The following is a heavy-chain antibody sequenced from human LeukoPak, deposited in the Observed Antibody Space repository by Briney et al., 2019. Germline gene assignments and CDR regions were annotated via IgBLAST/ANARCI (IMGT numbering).Heavy chain of an antibody. D-gene: IGHD3-3*01. V-gene: IGHV3-23*01. J-gene: IGHJ4*02. CDR2: IGGRDDRT. Sequence: SGGSLRLSCAASGFTFTGHTMTWLRQAPGKGLEWVSIIGGRDDRTYYADFVEGRFAISRDNSKNTLDLHMSRLRAEDTAVYYCAKDPNPLYDLWTGYKWGQGTLVTVSS. CDR1: GFTFTGHT. CDR3: AKDPNPLYDLWTGYK.